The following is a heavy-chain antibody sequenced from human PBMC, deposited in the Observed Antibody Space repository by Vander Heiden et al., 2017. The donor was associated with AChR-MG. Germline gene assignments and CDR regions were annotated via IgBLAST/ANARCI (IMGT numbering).Heavy chain of an antibody. J-gene: IGHJ1*01. CDR3: ARGKYVGFFDGPGPAEYFYY. Sequence: QVQLQESGPGLVKPSETLSLTCTVSGYSISSNYQWGWIRQPPGKGLDWIGNSYHTGATYYNLSLKSRVSISVDTSKNQFSLNLGSVTAADTAVYYCARGKYVGFFDGPGPAEYFYYWGQGRLVTVCS. D-gene: IGHD1-26*01. CDR1: GYSISSNYQ. CDR2: SYHTGAT. V-gene: IGHV4-38-2*02.